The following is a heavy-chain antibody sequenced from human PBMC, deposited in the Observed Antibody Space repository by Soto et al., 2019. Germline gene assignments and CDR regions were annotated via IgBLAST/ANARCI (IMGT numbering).Heavy chain of an antibody. V-gene: IGHV1-69*13. CDR2: IIPIFGTA. Sequence: SVKVSCKASGGTFSSYAISWVRQAPGQGLEWMGGIIPIFGTANYAQKFQGRVTITADESTSTAYMELSSLRSEDTAVYYCGTGYNWNSGTPPPPRMDVWGQGTTVTVSS. D-gene: IGHD1-7*01. CDR1: GGTFSSYA. J-gene: IGHJ6*02. CDR3: GTGYNWNSGTPPPPRMDV.